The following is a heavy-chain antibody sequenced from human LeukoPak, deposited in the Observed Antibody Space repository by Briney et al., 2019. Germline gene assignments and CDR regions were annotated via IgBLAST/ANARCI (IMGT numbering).Heavy chain of an antibody. V-gene: IGHV3-48*01. D-gene: IGHD3-10*01. CDR2: ISSSSSTI. J-gene: IGHJ4*02. CDR1: GFTFSSYS. Sequence: GGSLRLSCAASGFTFSSYSMNWVRQAPGKGLEWVSYISSSSSTIYYADSVKGRFTISRDNSKNTLYVQMNSLRAEDTAVYYCAKGHYYGSGSLDYWGQGTLVTVSS. CDR3: AKGHYYGSGSLDY.